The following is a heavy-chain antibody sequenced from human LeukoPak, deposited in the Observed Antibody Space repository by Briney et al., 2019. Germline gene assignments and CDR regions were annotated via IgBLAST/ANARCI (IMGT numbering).Heavy chain of an antibody. CDR1: GYTFTSYG. V-gene: IGHV1-18*01. CDR2: ISAYNGNT. D-gene: IGHD1-7*01. CDR3: ARVKSITGTTRGSWFDP. J-gene: IGHJ5*02. Sequence: ASVKVSCKASGYTFTSYGISWVRQGPGQGLEWVGWISAYNGNTNYAQKLQGRVTMTTDTSTSTAYMELRSLRSDDTAVYYCARVKSITGTTRGSWFDPWGQGTLVTVSS.